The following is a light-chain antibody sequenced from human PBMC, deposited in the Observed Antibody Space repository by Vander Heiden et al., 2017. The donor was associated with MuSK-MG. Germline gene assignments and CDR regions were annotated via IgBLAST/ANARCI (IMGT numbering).Light chain of an antibody. J-gene: IGKJ3*01. CDR3: QQENSYPRA. V-gene: IGKV1D-16*01. CDR1: QGISSW. CDR2: AGS. Sequence: FQMTHSPSSLSASVGDRVTITCRASQGISSWLAWYQQDPEKAPKSLIYAGSSLQRGVPSQYSGSGSGTHFTLTISSLQPQAFATYYCQQENSYPRAFGHGTKVDIK.